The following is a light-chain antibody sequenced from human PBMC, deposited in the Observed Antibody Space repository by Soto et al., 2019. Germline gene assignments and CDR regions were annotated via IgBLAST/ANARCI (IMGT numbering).Light chain of an antibody. Sequence: QSALTQPASVSGSPGQSITISCTGTSSDVGGYNYVSWCQQHPGNAPRLMIYEVNNRPSGVPNRFSGSKSGNTASLTISGLQAEDEADYYCSSKTSSRTPFVFGTGTKVTVL. CDR1: SSDVGGYNY. CDR2: EVN. V-gene: IGLV2-14*01. J-gene: IGLJ1*01. CDR3: SSKTSSRTPFV.